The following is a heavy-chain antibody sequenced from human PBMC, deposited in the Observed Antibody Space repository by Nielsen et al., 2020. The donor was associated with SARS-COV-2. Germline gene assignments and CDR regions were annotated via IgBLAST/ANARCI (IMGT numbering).Heavy chain of an antibody. CDR1: GGSVNTHAW. CDR2: DYHSGAT. J-gene: IGHJ6*02. D-gene: IGHD4-17*01. Sequence: SETLSLTCAVFGGSVNTHAWWSWVRQAPGKGLEWIGEDYHSGATNYNPSLRSRVTLSMDKSRNQFSLELRSVTAADTAVYYCARDAYGDSSFYSYGLDVWGQGTTVAVSS. CDR3: ARDAYGDSSFYSYGLDV. V-gene: IGHV4-4*02.